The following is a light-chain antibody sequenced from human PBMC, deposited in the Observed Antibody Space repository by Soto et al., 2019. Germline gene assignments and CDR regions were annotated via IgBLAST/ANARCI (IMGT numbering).Light chain of an antibody. CDR1: SSDVGGYDY. CDR3: SSYTGSSLYV. J-gene: IGLJ1*01. CDR2: DVS. V-gene: IGLV2-14*03. Sequence: QSALTQPASVSGSPGQSITISCTGTSSDVGGYDYVSWYQYHPGKAPKLMIYDVSNRPSGVSNRFSGSKSGNTASLTISGLQAEDEADYYCSSYTGSSLYVFGTGTKVTDL.